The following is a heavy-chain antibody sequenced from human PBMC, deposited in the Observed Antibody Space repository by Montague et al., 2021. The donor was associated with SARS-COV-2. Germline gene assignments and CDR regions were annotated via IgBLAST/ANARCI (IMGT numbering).Heavy chain of an antibody. Sequence: SGTLSLTCTVSGGSISSSTSNWWGWIRQSPGKGLEWIASMYYNGRTYYNPSLKSRVTISVDTSMNQVPLKLSSVTAADTAVYYCVRSRDWFFDYWGQGTLVTVSS. CDR1: GGSISSSTSNW. CDR3: VRSRDWFFDY. D-gene: IGHD3/OR15-3a*01. CDR2: MYYNGRT. V-gene: IGHV4-39*06. J-gene: IGHJ4*02.